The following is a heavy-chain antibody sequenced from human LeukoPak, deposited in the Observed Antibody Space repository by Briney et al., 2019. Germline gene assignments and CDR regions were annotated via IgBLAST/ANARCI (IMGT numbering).Heavy chain of an antibody. Sequence: PGGSLRLSCSASGITFSSASMNWVRQAPGKGLEWVSYIDSTSTYMLYADSVKGRFTISRDNAKNVLYLQMNSLRAEDTAVYYCARDTSGSNVITYFDYWGQGTPVTVSS. D-gene: IGHD3-10*01. CDR3: ARDTSGSNVITYFDY. J-gene: IGHJ4*02. CDR1: GITFSSAS. CDR2: IDSTSTYM. V-gene: IGHV3-21*01.